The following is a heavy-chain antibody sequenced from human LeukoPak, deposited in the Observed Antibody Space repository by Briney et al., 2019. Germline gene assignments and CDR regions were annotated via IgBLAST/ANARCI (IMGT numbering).Heavy chain of an antibody. Sequence: LSGGSLRLSCAASGFTFSSYAMHWVRQAPGKGLEWVAVISYDGSNKYYADSVKGRFTISRDNSKNTLYLQMNSLRAEDTAVYYCASGPYSSSYFASWGQGTMVTVSS. D-gene: IGHD6-13*01. CDR1: GFTFSSYA. V-gene: IGHV3-30-3*01. CDR2: ISYDGSNK. CDR3: ASGPYSSSYFAS. J-gene: IGHJ4*02.